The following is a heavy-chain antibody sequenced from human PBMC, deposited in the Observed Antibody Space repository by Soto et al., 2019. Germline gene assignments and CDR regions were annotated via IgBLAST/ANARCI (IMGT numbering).Heavy chain of an antibody. V-gene: IGHV2-5*01. J-gene: IGHJ4*02. CDR2: VYWSDNE. D-gene: IGHD1-26*01. CDR3: PHAISAWHKPSDY. CDR1: GFSLSTSGMG. Sequence: QITLKESGPTLVKPTQTLTLTCTFSGFSLSTSGMGVGWIRQPPGKALEWLALVYWSDNEYYSPSLKNRLTISQNTSKDLDVLSTTNIDSLETATYYRPHAISAWHKPSDYWGQGTLVTVSS.